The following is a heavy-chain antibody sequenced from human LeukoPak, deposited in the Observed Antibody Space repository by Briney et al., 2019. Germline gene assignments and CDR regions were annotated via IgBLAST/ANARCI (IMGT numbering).Heavy chain of an antibody. CDR2: IYYSGST. D-gene: IGHD1-7*01. J-gene: IGHJ3*02. V-gene: IGHV4-59*01. Sequence: SETLSLTCTVSGGSISSYYWSWIRQPPGKGLEWIGYIYYSGSTNYNPSLKSQVTISVDTSKNQFSLKLSSVTAADTAVYYCARDSGTTSDAFDIWGQGTMVTVSS. CDR1: GGSISSYY. CDR3: ARDSGTTSDAFDI.